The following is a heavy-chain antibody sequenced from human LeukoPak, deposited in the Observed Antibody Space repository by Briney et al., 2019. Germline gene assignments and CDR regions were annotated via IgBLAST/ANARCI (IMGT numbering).Heavy chain of an antibody. Sequence: SETLSLTCAVYGGSFSGYYWSWIRQPPGKGLEWIGEINHSGSTNYNPSLKSRVTMSVDTSKNQFSLKLSSVTAADTVVYYCARGIAARLDYWGQGTLVTVSS. CDR3: ARGIAARLDY. CDR2: INHSGST. D-gene: IGHD6-6*01. J-gene: IGHJ4*02. V-gene: IGHV4-34*01. CDR1: GGSFSGYY.